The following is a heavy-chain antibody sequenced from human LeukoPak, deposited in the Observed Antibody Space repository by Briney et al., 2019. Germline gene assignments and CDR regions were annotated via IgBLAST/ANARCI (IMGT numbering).Heavy chain of an antibody. J-gene: IGHJ4*02. CDR3: AKKKMTPVTTGDY. D-gene: IGHD4-17*01. V-gene: IGHV3-30-3*02. CDR2: ISYDGSNK. Sequence: GRSLRLSCAASGFTFSSYAMHWVRQAPGKGLEWVAVISYDGSNKYYADSVKGRFTISRDNSKNTLYLQMNSLRAEDTAVYYCAKKKMTPVTTGDYWGQGTLVTASS. CDR1: GFTFSSYA.